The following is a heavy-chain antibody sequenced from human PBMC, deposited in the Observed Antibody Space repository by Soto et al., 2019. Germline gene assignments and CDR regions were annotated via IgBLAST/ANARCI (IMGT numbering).Heavy chain of an antibody. J-gene: IGHJ4*02. CDR3: ARDTLSGYDPSFDY. V-gene: IGHV3-21*01. CDR1: GFTFSSYS. Sequence: EVQLVESGGGLVQPGGSRRLSCAASGFTFSSYSMNWVRQAPGKGLEWVSSISSSSSYIYYADSVKGRFTISRDNAKNSLYLQMNSLRAEDTAVYYCARDTLSGYDPSFDYWGQGTLVTVSS. CDR2: ISSSSSYI. D-gene: IGHD5-12*01.